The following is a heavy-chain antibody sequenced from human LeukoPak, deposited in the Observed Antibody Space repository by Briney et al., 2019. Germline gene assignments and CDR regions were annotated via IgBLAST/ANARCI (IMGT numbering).Heavy chain of an antibody. Sequence: SETLSLTCTVSGGSISSSSYYWGWIRQPPGKGLEWIGSIYYSGSTYYNPSLKSRVTISVDTSKNQFSLKLSSVTAADTAVYYCARQLWFGELPNWFDPWGQGTLVTVSS. CDR3: ARQLWFGELPNWFDP. V-gene: IGHV4-39*01. J-gene: IGHJ5*02. D-gene: IGHD3-10*01. CDR2: IYYSGST. CDR1: GGSISSSSYY.